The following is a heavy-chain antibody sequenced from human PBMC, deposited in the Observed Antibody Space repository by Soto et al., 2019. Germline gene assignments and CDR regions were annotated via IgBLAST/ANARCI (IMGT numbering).Heavy chain of an antibody. D-gene: IGHD3-16*01. J-gene: IGHJ4*02. CDR2: IWYDGSNK. Sequence: QVQLVESGGGVVKPGRSLRLSCAASGFTFSTHGMHWVRQAPGKGLEWVAVIWYDGSNKYYVDSVKGRFTISRDNSKNTMYLQMNSLRAEDTAVYYCVRGWEGYGRLGYFDYWGQGTLVTVSS. V-gene: IGHV3-33*01. CDR1: GFTFSTHG. CDR3: VRGWEGYGRLGYFDY.